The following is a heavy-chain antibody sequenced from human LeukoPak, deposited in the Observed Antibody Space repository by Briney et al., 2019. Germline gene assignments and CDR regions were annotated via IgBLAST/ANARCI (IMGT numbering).Heavy chain of an antibody. D-gene: IGHD6-25*01. CDR1: GFTFSSYE. Sequence: GGSLRLSCAASGFTFSSYEMNWVRQAPGKGLEWVSYISSSGSTIYYANSVKGRFTISRDNAKNSLYLQMNSLRAEDTAVYYCARDQDPRQRLDYWGQGTLVTVSS. CDR3: ARDQDPRQRLDY. J-gene: IGHJ4*02. CDR2: ISSSGSTI. V-gene: IGHV3-48*03.